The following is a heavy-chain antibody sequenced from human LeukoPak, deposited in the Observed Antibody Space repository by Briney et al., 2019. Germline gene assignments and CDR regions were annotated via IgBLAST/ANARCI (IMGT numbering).Heavy chain of an antibody. CDR2: ISGSGGST. CDR3: AKDLHYYDSSGYFDS. V-gene: IGHV3-23*01. D-gene: IGHD3-22*01. CDR1: GFSFSNSA. Sequence: GGSLRVSCAASGFSFSNSAVTWVRQAPGKGLEWVSGISGSGGSTYYADSVKGRFTISRDNSKNTLYLQMNSLRAEDTAVYYCAKDLHYYDSSGYFDSWGQRTLVTVSS. J-gene: IGHJ4*02.